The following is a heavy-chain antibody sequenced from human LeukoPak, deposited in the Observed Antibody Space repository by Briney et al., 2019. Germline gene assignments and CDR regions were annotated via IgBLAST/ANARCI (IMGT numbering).Heavy chain of an antibody. D-gene: IGHD4-17*01. J-gene: IGHJ4*02. Sequence: ASVKVSCKASGYTFTSYGISWVRQAPGQGLEWMGWISAYNGNTNYAQKFQGRVTMTRNTSISTAYMELSSLRSEDTAVYYCARAAIFGYGDSYYFDYWGQGTLVTVSS. V-gene: IGHV1-18*01. CDR2: ISAYNGNT. CDR3: ARAAIFGYGDSYYFDY. CDR1: GYTFTSYG.